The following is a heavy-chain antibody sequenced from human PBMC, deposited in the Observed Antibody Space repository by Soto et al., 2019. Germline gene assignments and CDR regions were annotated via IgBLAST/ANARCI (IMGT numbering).Heavy chain of an antibody. J-gene: IGHJ1*01. Sequence: SETLSLTCTVSGGSISSSSYYWGWIRQPPGKGLEWIGSIYYSGSTYYNPSLKSRVTISVDTSKNQFSLKQSSVTAADTAVYYCARQSLYGDYEYFQHWGQGTLVTVSS. V-gene: IGHV4-39*01. D-gene: IGHD4-17*01. CDR3: ARQSLYGDYEYFQH. CDR2: IYYSGST. CDR1: GGSISSSSYY.